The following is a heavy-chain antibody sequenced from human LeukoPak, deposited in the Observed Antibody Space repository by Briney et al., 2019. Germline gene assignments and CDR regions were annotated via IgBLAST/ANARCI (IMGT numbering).Heavy chain of an antibody. D-gene: IGHD3-3*01. Sequence: SETLTLTCAVDGGSFSGFYWSWVRQTPGKGLKWIGDINLTGNTNYNPSLTDYNPSLKSRVTISVDSSNDELSLKVTSLTAADTGVYYCARARHDPLEYGYYMDVWGKGTTVTVSS. CDR3: ARARHDPLEYGYYMDV. CDR2: INLTGNT. CDR1: GGSFSGFY. V-gene: IGHV4-34*01. J-gene: IGHJ6*03.